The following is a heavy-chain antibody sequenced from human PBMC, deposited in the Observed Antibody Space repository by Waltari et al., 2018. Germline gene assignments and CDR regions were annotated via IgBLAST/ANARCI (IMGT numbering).Heavy chain of an antibody. CDR1: GFTFSSYA. D-gene: IGHD2-2*01. CDR3: AREIIGIVTAAIGRRPDY. CDR2: NSHEGNKK. J-gene: IGHJ4*02. Sequence: QVQLVESGGGVVQPGRSLRLSCAASGFTFSSYAMHWVRQAPGKGLEWVAINSHEGNKKNYAATVKGRFTTSRVNSKNTLYLEMNRLRAEDTAGYYWAREIIGIVTAAIGRRPDYLGQGTLVTVSS. V-gene: IGHV3-30-3*01.